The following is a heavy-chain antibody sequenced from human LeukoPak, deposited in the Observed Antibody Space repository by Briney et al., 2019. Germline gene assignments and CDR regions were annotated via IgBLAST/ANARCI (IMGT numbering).Heavy chain of an antibody. Sequence: GSLKVSCKASGYTFTNYDINWVRQATGQGLEWMGWMNPNSGNTGYAQKFQGRVTMTRSTSISTAYMELSSLRSEDTAVYYCARGRTTGNDFDYWGQGTLVTVSS. CDR2: MNPNSGNT. CDR1: GYTFTNYD. J-gene: IGHJ4*02. D-gene: IGHD1-1*01. CDR3: ARGRTTGNDFDY. V-gene: IGHV1-8*01.